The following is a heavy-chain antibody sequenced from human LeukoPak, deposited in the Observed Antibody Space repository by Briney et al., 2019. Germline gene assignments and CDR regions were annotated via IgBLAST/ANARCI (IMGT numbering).Heavy chain of an antibody. CDR3: ARVVPAYYLFDY. V-gene: IGHV4-59*11. CDR2: IYYSGST. CDR1: GVSISSHY. D-gene: IGHD2-2*01. J-gene: IGHJ4*02. Sequence: SETLSLTCTVSGVSISSHYWSWIRQPPGKGLEWIGYIYYSGSTNYNPSLKSRVTISVDTSKNQFSLKLSSVTAADTAVYYCARVVPAYYLFDYWGQGTLVTVSS.